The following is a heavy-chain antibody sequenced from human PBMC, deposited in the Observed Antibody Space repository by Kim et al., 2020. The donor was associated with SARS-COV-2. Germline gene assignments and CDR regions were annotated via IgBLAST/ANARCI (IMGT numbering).Heavy chain of an antibody. V-gene: IGHV1-8*01. Sequence: YAQKFQVRVTMTRDISISTAYMELNSLRSEDTAVYYCAVYFYTSGTYYNPWGQGTLVTVSS. J-gene: IGHJ5*02. D-gene: IGHD3-10*01. CDR3: AVYFYTSGTYYNP.